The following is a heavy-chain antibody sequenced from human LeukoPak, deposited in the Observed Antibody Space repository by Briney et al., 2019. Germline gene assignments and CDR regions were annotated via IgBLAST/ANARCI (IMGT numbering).Heavy chain of an antibody. CDR2: IYYSGST. D-gene: IGHD4-17*01. CDR1: GGSISSSSYY. J-gene: IGHJ4*02. CDR3: ARGNYGDYVLDFDY. Sequence: SETLSLTCTDSGGSISSSSYYWGWIRQPPGKGLEWIGSIYYSGSTYYNPSLKSRVTISVDTSKNQFSLKLSSVTAADTAVYYCARGNYGDYVLDFDYWGQGTLVTVSP. V-gene: IGHV4-39*07.